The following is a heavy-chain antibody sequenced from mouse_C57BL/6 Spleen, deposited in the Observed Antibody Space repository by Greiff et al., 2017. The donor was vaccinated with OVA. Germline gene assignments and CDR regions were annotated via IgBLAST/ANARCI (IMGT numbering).Heavy chain of an antibody. CDR2: IDPSDSET. Sequence: QVQLQQPGAELVRPGSSEKLSCKASGYTFTSYWMHWVKQRPIQGLEWIGNIDPSDSETHYNQKFKDKATLTVDKSSSTAYMQLSSLTSEDSAVYYCARDYGNSHFDYWGQGTTLTVSS. D-gene: IGHD2-1*01. CDR3: ARDYGNSHFDY. CDR1: GYTFTSYW. J-gene: IGHJ2*01. V-gene: IGHV1-52*01.